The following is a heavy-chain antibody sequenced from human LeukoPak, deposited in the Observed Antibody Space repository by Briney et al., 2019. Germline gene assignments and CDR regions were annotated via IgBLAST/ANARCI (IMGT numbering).Heavy chain of an antibody. D-gene: IGHD6-19*01. CDR2: INPNSGGT. Sequence: ASVKVSCEASGYTFTGYYMHWVRQAPGQGLEWMGWINPNSGGTNYAQKFQGRVTMTRDTSISTAYMELSRLRSDDTAVYYCARPGIAVAGPYYFDYWGQGTLVTVSS. CDR1: GYTFTGYY. J-gene: IGHJ4*02. V-gene: IGHV1-2*02. CDR3: ARPGIAVAGPYYFDY.